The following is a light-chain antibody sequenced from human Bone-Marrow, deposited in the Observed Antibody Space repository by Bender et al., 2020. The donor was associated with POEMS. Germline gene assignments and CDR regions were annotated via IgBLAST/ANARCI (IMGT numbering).Light chain of an antibody. V-gene: IGLV3-25*02. Sequence: SFELTQPPSVSVSPGQTARITCSGDSLSKQYAFWYQQKPGQAPVLLILKDSERPSGIPERFSGSSSGTKVTLTISRVEAGDEADYYCQVWDTNYNQVIFGGGTKLTVL. CDR3: QVWDTNYNQVI. J-gene: IGLJ2*01. CDR2: KDS. CDR1: SLSKQY.